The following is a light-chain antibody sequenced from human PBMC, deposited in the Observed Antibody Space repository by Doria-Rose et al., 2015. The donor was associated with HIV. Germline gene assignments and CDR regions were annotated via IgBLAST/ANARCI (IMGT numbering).Light chain of an antibody. J-gene: IGKJ5*01. CDR3: HQYNNWPT. Sequence: EIVFTQSPETLSVSPGESATLSCRASQSVSTDLAWYQHKPGQARRLLIWGASSRATGMPARFSRSGFGTEFTLTISSLRSEDFAIYYCHQYNNWPTFGQGTRLDIK. CDR1: QSVSTD. CDR2: GAS. V-gene: IGKV3-15*01.